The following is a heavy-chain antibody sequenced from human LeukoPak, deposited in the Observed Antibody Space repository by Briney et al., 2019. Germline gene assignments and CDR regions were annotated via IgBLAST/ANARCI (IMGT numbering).Heavy chain of an antibody. CDR2: IRYDGSNK. V-gene: IGHV3-30*02. D-gene: IGHD1-7*01. CDR3: ARDRWNYFSARGFDK. Sequence: GGSLRLSCEASGFTFTSCGMHWVRQAPGKGLEWVAFIRYDGSNKYYADSVKGRFTISRDNARNSLSLQMHSLRAEDTAVYYCARDRWNYFSARGFDKWGQGTLVTVSS. J-gene: IGHJ4*02. CDR1: GFTFTSCG.